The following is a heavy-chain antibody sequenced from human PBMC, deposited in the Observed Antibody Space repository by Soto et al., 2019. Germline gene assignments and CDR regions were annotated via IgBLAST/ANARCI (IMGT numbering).Heavy chain of an antibody. CDR3: ARDYYRSGRQRSPFLY. CDR2: ISGHNRNT. Sequence: ASVKVSCKASGYKFTNYGISWVRQAPGQGLEWMGWISGHNRNTNYAQKIQGRVTMTTDTSTSTAYMELRSLRSDDTAVYYCARDYYRSGRQRSPFLYLGQRTLVNVSS. J-gene: IGHJ4*02. CDR1: GYKFTNYG. D-gene: IGHD3-10*01. V-gene: IGHV1-18*01.